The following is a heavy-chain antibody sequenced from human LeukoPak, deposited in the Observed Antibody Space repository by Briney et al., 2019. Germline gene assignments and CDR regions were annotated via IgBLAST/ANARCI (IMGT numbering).Heavy chain of an antibody. Sequence: PGGSLRLFCAASGFSFNNYAMSWVRQAPGKGLEGVSIIIASSGATFYADSVKGRFTISRDISKNTLYLQMNNLRVEDTAVYYCAKGGYDYIEVAYFDFWGQGILVTVSS. CDR2: IIASSGAT. J-gene: IGHJ4*02. V-gene: IGHV3-23*01. CDR3: AKGGYDYIEVAYFDF. D-gene: IGHD5-12*01. CDR1: GFSFNNYA.